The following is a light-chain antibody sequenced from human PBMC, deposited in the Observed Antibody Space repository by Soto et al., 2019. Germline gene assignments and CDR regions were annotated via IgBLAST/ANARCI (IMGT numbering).Light chain of an antibody. V-gene: IGLV2-14*01. CDR2: DVS. J-gene: IGLJ2*01. Sequence: QSALTQPASVSGSPGQSITISCTGTSSDVGGYNYVSWYQQHPGKSPKLRIYDVSNRPSGVSNRFSGSKSGNTASLTISGLQAEEEADDYCSSYTSSSTLVFGGGTQVTVL. CDR1: SSDVGGYNY. CDR3: SSYTSSSTLV.